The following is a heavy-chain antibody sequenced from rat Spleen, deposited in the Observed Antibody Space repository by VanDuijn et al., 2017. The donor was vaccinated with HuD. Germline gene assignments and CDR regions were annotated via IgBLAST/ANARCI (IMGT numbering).Heavy chain of an antibody. CDR1: GFTFSNYY. CDR2: ISTGGGST. J-gene: IGHJ1*01. D-gene: IGHD1-2*01. CDR3: TTVHSSYGYFDF. V-gene: IGHV5-27*01. Sequence: EVQLVESGGGLVQPGRSLKLSCAASGFTFSNYYMAWVRQAPTKGLEWVAYISTGGGSTYYRDSVKGRFTISRDNAKSTLYLQMDSLRSEDTATYYCTTVHSSYGYFDFWGPGTMVTVSS.